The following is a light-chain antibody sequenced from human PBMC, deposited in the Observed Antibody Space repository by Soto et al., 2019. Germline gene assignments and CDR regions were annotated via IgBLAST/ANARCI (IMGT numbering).Light chain of an antibody. CDR2: DAS. CDR3: QQRSNWPPLIT. CDR1: QSVSSY. Sequence: EIVLTQSPATLSLSPGERATLSCRASQSVSSYLAWYQQKPGQAPRLLIYDASNRATGIPARFSGSGSGTDLTLPISSLEPEDVSVYYCQQRSNWPPLITFGPGTKVDIK. J-gene: IGKJ3*01. V-gene: IGKV3-11*01.